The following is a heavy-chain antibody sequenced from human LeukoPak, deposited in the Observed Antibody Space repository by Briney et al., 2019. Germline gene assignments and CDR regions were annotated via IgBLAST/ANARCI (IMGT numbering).Heavy chain of an antibody. J-gene: IGHJ4*02. V-gene: IGHV1-8*01. CDR3: ARVDFWSGYYNY. Sequence: VKVSCKASGYTFTSYDINWVRQATGQGLEWMGWMNPNSGNTGYAQKFQGRVTMTRNTSISTAYMELSSLRSEDTAVYYCARVDFWSGYYNYWGQGTLVTASS. CDR2: MNPNSGNT. D-gene: IGHD3-3*01. CDR1: GYTFTSYD.